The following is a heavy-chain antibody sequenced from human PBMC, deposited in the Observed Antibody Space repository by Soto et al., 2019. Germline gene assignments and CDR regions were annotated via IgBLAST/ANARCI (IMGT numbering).Heavy chain of an antibody. CDR3: ARGVGSGSYYNQYNWFDP. J-gene: IGHJ5*02. D-gene: IGHD3-10*01. CDR2: INVYNGNT. V-gene: IGHV1-18*01. Sequence: QVQLVQSGGEVKKPGASVKVSCKASGYTFTNYGISWVRQAPGQGLEWMGWINVYNGNTKYAQKVKGRVTMNTDTSTSTDYMELRSLRSDDTAVYYCARGVGSGSYYNQYNWFDPWGQGTLVTVSS. CDR1: GYTFTNYG.